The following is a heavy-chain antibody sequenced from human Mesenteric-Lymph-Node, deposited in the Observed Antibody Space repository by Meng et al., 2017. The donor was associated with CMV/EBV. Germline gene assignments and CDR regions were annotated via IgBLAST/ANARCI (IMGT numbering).Heavy chain of an antibody. J-gene: IGHJ6*02. CDR1: GGSFSGYY. CDR2: INHSGST. CDR3: ARDHYYDSSGYFYYYGMDV. V-gene: IGHV4-34*01. Sequence: SETLSLTCAVYGGSFSGYYWSWIRQPPGKGLEWIGEINHSGSTNYNPSLKSPVTISVDKSKNQFSLKLSSVTAADTAVYYCARDHYYDSSGYFYYYGMDVWGQGTAVTVSS. D-gene: IGHD3-22*01.